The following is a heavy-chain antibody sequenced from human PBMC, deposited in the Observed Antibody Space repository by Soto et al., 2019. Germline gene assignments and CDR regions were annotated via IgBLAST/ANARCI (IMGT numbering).Heavy chain of an antibody. CDR2: IYHSGTT. CDR1: GFSISSGFY. CDR3: ARVLSGSSLFDY. Sequence: KPSETMSLTCNVSGFSISSGFYWGWVRQPPGKGLEWIGAIYHSGTTYFNPSLKSRVTMAIDTSKNQFSLSLASVAAADTAVYYCARVLSGSSLFDYCGQGTLGTVSA. J-gene: IGHJ4*02. V-gene: IGHV4-38-2*02. D-gene: IGHD1-26*01.